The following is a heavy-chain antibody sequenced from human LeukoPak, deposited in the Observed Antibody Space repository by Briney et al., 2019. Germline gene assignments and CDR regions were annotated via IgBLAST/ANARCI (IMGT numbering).Heavy chain of an antibody. CDR1: GFTVSSIY. V-gene: IGHV3-53*05. CDR3: AKDLNRGLPDY. D-gene: IGHD2-21*01. CDR2: IYSDGNT. Sequence: PGGSLRLSCAVSGFTVSSIYMSWVRQAPGKGLEWVSFIYSDGNTYYADSAKGRFTISRDNSKNTLYLQMSSLRAEDTAVYYCAKDLNRGLPDYWGQGTLVTVSS. J-gene: IGHJ4*02.